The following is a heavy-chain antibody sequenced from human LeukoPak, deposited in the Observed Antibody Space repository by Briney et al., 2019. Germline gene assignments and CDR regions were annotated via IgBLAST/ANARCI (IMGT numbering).Heavy chain of an antibody. Sequence: SETLSLTCSVSGDSISTYYWSWIRQPPGKALEWIGYVYYSGSTDYNPSLKSRVTISVDTSKKQFSLNLNTVTAADTAVYYCSASKQLWLRGLFDYWGQGTLVTVSS. CDR2: VYYSGST. CDR1: GDSISTYY. V-gene: IGHV4-59*01. CDR3: SASKQLWLRGLFDY. D-gene: IGHD5-18*01. J-gene: IGHJ4*02.